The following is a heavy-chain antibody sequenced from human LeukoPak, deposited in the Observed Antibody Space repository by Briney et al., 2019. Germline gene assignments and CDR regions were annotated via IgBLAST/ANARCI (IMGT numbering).Heavy chain of an antibody. CDR1: GFTFSTYA. V-gene: IGHV3-23*01. CDR2: ISGSGGST. Sequence: PGGSLRLSCAASGFTFSTYAMSWVRQAPGKGLERVSAISGSGGSTYYADSVKGRFTISRDNSKNTLYLQMNSLRAEDTAVYYCAKWSGSEVYYYGMDVWGQGTTVTVSS. CDR3: AKWSGSEVYYYGMDV. D-gene: IGHD1-26*01. J-gene: IGHJ6*02.